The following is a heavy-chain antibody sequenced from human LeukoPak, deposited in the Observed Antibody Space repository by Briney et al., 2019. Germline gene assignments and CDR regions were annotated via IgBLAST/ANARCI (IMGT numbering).Heavy chain of an antibody. CDR1: GYTFTSSG. D-gene: IGHD3-10*01. V-gene: IGHV1-18*04. Sequence: ASVKVSCKASGYTFTSSGISWVRQAPGQGLEWMGWISAYNGNTNYAQKLQGRVTMTTDTSTSTAYMELRSLRSDDTAVYYCARESGLYYYYYGMDVWGKGTTVTVSS. CDR3: ARESGLYYYYYGMDV. J-gene: IGHJ6*04. CDR2: ISAYNGNT.